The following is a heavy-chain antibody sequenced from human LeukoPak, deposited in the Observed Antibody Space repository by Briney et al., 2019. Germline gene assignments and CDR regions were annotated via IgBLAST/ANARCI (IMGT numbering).Heavy chain of an antibody. D-gene: IGHD7-27*01. V-gene: IGHV3-30*03. CDR2: ISTDGGNE. J-gene: IGHJ3*01. CDR1: GFTFSSYD. CDR3: AIIWGMNVFDF. Sequence: PGRSLRLSCAGSGFTFSSYDMHWVRQAPGKGLEWLAVISTDGGNEYYGDSVKGRFTVSRDNSNNTLFLQMNSLRPEDTALYHCAIIWGMNVFDFWGQGTMVTVSS.